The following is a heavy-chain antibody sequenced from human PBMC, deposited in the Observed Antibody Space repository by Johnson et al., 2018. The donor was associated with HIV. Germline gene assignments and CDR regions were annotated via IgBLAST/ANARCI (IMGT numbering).Heavy chain of an antibody. J-gene: IGHJ3*02. CDR2: IKQDGSEK. CDR3: AREITHDDAFDI. V-gene: IGHV3-7*03. Sequence: EVQLVESGGGLVQPGGSLRLSCAASGFTFSSYDMHWVRQAPGKGLEWVANIKQDGSEKYYVDSVKGRFTISRDNAKNSLYLQMNSLRAEDTAVYYCAREITHDDAFDIWGQGTMVTVSS. D-gene: IGHD3-10*01. CDR1: GFTFSSYD.